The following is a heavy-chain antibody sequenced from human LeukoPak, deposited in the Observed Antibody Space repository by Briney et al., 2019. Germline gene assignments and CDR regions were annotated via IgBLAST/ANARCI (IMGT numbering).Heavy chain of an antibody. V-gene: IGHV3-15*01. CDR2: IKSKTDGGAA. CDR1: GLTFTKAW. CDR3: TTDPGGNSGFDY. D-gene: IGHD4-23*01. Sequence: PGGSLRLSCAASGLTFTKAWMSWVRQAPGKGLEWVGRIKSKTDGGAADHAAPVKGRFTISRDDSRNTLYLQMNSLKTEDTAVYYCTTDPGGNSGFDYWGQGTLVTVSS. J-gene: IGHJ4*02.